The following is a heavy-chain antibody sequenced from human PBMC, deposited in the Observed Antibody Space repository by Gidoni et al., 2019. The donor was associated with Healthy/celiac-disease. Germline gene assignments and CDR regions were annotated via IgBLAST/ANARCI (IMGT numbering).Heavy chain of an antibody. V-gene: IGHV3-53*01. D-gene: IGHD5-12*01. CDR2: IYRGGST. J-gene: IGHJ4*02. CDR1: GFTVSSNY. Sequence: EVQLVESGAGLIQPGGSLRLSCAASGFTVSSNYMSWVRQAPGKGLEWVSVIYRGGSTYYADYVKGRFTISRDKSKNTLYLQMNSLRAEDTAVYYCARGQMATISCFDYWGQGTLVTVSS. CDR3: ARGQMATISCFDY.